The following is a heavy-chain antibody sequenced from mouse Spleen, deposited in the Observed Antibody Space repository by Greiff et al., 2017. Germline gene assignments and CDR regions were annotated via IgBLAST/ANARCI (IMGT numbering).Heavy chain of an antibody. CDR2: ISYDGSN. CDR1: GYSITSGYY. D-gene: IGHD1-1*01. CDR3: AREGLYYGSSYLYYFDY. V-gene: IGHV3-6*01. J-gene: IGHJ2*01. Sequence: ESGPGLVKPSQSLSLTCSVTGYSITSGYYWNWIRQFPGNKLEWMGYISYDGSNNYNPSLKNRISITRDTSKNQFFLKLNSVTTEDTATYYCAREGLYYGSSYLYYFDYWGQGTTLTVSS.